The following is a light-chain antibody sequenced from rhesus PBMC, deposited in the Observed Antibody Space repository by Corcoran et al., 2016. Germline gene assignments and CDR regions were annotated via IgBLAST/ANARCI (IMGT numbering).Light chain of an antibody. CDR3: QHGYDTPFT. CDR1: QGISNS. Sequence: DIQMTQSPSSLSASVGDRVTITCQASQGISNSLAWYQQKPGKVPRLLIDKASTLQSGVTSRFSGVGSGTDCTLTISSLQAECFATYACQHGYDTPFTFGPGTKLEI. CDR2: KAS. V-gene: IGKV1-25*01. J-gene: IGKJ3*01.